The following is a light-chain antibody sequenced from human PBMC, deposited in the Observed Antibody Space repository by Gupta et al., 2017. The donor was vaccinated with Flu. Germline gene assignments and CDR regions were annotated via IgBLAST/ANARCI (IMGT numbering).Light chain of an antibody. Sequence: PTTVSASLVARMSSACLASHNIDDWLAWYQQRPGKAPRLLIYKASTLESGVPSSFSGRGSGTELTLTISSLQPDDLAIYYCQQDNDSPWTFGQGTKV. CDR1: HNIDDW. J-gene: IGKJ1*01. V-gene: IGKV1-5*03. CDR2: KAS. CDR3: QQDNDSPWT.